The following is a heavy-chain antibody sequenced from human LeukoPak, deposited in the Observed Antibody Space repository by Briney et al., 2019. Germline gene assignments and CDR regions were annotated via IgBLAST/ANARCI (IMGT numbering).Heavy chain of an antibody. J-gene: IGHJ6*03. CDR1: GFTFSNAW. CDR2: MKSKTDGGTT. CDR3: PTDPGEYSTVYYYSMDV. Sequence: PGGSLRLSCAASGFTFSNAWMSWVRQAPGKGLEWVGRMKSKTDGGTTDYAAPGKGRFTISRDDSKNTLNLQMNSLKTEDTAVYYRPTDPGEYSTVYYYSMDVWGKGTTVTVSS. V-gene: IGHV3-15*01. D-gene: IGHD6-6*01.